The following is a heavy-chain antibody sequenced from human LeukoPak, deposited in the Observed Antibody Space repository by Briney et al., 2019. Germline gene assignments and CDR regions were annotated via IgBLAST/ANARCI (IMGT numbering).Heavy chain of an antibody. CDR3: TTEID. V-gene: IGHV3-15*01. Sequence: GGSLRLPCPAPGFTFSSYGMNWVRQAPGKGPEWVGRIKSKPDGGTTDYAAPVKGRFSISRDDSINTLYLQMSSLKTDDTAVYYCTTEIDWGEGTLVTVSS. CDR1: GFTFSSYG. CDR2: IKSKPDGGTT. J-gene: IGHJ4*02. D-gene: IGHD2/OR15-2a*01.